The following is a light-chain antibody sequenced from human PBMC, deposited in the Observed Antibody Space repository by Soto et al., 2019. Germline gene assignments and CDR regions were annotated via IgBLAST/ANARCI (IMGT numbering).Light chain of an antibody. CDR1: QDITNC. CDR3: QQYDSYPT. CDR2: GVS. J-gene: IGKJ5*01. V-gene: IGKV1-16*02. Sequence: DIQVTQSPACRSSGRVDRVSITCQASQDITNCLNWYHQKPGKAPKLLIYGVSGLHSGVPSKFRGSGSGTDFTLTIYSVQTEDFATYYCQQYDSYPTFGQGTRLEIK.